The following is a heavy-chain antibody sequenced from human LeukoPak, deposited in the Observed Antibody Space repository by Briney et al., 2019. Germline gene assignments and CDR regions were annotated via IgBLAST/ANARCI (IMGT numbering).Heavy chain of an antibody. CDR1: GYTFTGYY. V-gene: IGHV1-2*02. CDR2: INPNSGGS. J-gene: IGHJ5*02. Sequence: GASVKVSRKASGYTFTGYYMHWVRQAPGQGLEWMGWINPNSGGSNYAQKFQGRVTMTRDTSISTAYMELSRLRSDDTAVYYCAREVRPMGGFDPWGQGTLVTVSS. D-gene: IGHD1-26*01. CDR3: AREVRPMGGFDP.